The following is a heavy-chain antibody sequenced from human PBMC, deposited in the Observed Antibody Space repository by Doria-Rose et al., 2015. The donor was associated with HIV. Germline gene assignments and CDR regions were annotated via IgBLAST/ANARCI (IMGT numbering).Heavy chain of an antibody. CDR1: GVSLSSPGMG. J-gene: IGHJ4*02. D-gene: IGHD6-13*01. CDR3: ARIKSSRWYHKYYFDF. Sequence: QVTLKESGPVLVKPTETLTLTCTVSGVSLSSPGMGVSWIRQPPGKALEWLANIFSDDERSYKTSLKSRLTISRGTSKSQVALTTTDMDPVDTATYYCARIKSSRWYHKYYFDFWGQGTLVIVSA. V-gene: IGHV2-26*01. CDR2: IFSDDER.